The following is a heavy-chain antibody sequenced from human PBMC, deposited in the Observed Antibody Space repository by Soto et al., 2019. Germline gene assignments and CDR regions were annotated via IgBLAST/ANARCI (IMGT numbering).Heavy chain of an antibody. Sequence: YYWLWILHPPDKGLEWIGSIYYSGSTYYNPSLKNRVTISLDTSKNKFSLKLSSVTAADTAVYYYARLDNGNMNGWGQGTTFTVSS. CDR1: YY. D-gene: IGHD1-1*01. V-gene: IGHV4-39*01. J-gene: IGHJ6*02. CDR2: IYYSGST. CDR3: ARLDNGNMNG.